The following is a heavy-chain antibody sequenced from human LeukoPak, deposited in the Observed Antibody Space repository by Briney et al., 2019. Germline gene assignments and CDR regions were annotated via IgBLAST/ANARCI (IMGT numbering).Heavy chain of an antibody. J-gene: IGHJ4*02. CDR1: GFTFSGYS. D-gene: IGHD1-1*01. CDR2: ISSSTSYI. V-gene: IGHV3-21*04. CDR3: ANEVRPNDY. Sequence: GGSLRLSCAASGFTFSGYSMNWVRQAPGKGLEWVSSISSSTSYIFYADSMKSRFTISRDNAKNSLYLQMNSLRAEDTALYYCANEVRPNDYWGQGTLVTVSS.